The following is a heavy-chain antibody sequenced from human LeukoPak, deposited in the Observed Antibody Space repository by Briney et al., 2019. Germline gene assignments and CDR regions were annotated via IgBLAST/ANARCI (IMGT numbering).Heavy chain of an antibody. D-gene: IGHD4-23*01. V-gene: IGHV4-59*01. CDR2: IYYSGST. CDR1: GGSISSYY. J-gene: IGHJ6*02. Sequence: SETLSLTCTVSGGSISSYYWSWIRQPPGKGLEWIGYIYYSGSTNYNPSLKSRVTISVDTSKNQFSLKLSSVTAADTAVYYCARIYGGNSPYYYYYGMDVRGQGTTVTVSS. CDR3: ARIYGGNSPYYYYYGMDV.